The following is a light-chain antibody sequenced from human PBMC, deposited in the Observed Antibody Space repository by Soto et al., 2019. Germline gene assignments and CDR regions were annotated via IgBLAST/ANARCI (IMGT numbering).Light chain of an antibody. J-gene: IGKJ5*01. CDR2: KAS. V-gene: IGKV1-5*03. Sequence: DIPMTQSPSTLSAFVGDRVSITCRASQSISSWLAWYQQKPGKAPQLLIYKASTLQSGVPSRFSGSGSGTEFTLTISSLQPGDSATYYCQQYHSWVTFGQGTRLEIK. CDR3: QQYHSWVT. CDR1: QSISSW.